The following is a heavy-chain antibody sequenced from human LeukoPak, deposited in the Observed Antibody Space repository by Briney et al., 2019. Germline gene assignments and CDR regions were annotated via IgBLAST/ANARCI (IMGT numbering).Heavy chain of an antibody. CDR1: GFTVSSNY. CDR3: ARGTIGVAGTLDF. J-gene: IGHJ4*02. CDR2: IYSGGTT. D-gene: IGHD6-19*01. Sequence: PGGSLRPSCTASGFTVSSNYMSWVRQAPGKGLEWVSVIYSGGTTYYADSVKGRFTISRDNSKNTLYLQMNSLRADDTAVYYCARGTIGVAGTLDFWGQGTLVTVSS. V-gene: IGHV3-53*01.